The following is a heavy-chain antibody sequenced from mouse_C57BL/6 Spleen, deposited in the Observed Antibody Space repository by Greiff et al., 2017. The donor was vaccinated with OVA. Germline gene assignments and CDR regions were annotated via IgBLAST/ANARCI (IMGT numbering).Heavy chain of an antibody. Sequence: EVKLQQSGPELVKPGASVKISCKASGYTFTDYYMNWVKQSHGKSLEWIGDINPNNGGTSYNQKFKGKATLTVDKSSSTAYMELRSLTSEDSAVYYCAREGLGDWFAYWGQGTLVTVSA. CDR2: INPNNGGT. D-gene: IGHD4-1*01. CDR3: AREGLGDWFAY. CDR1: GYTFTDYY. V-gene: IGHV1-26*01. J-gene: IGHJ3*01.